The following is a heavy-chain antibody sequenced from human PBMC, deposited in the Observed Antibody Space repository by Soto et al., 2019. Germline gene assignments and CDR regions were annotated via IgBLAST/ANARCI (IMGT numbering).Heavy chain of an antibody. CDR2: ISAYNGDT. CDR1: GYTFTTYS. V-gene: IGHV1-18*01. J-gene: IGHJ4*02. D-gene: IGHD3-22*01. Sequence: ASVKVSCKASGYTFTTYSISWVRRAPGQGLAWMGWISAYNGDTKSAQKFQGRVTMTTDASTNTAYMEPRTLTSTATDVYECAGSSSHYDSKDYWGQGTLVTVSS. CDR3: AGSSSHYDSKDY.